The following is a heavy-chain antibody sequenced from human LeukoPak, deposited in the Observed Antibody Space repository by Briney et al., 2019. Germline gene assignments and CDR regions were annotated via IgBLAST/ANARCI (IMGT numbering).Heavy chain of an antibody. V-gene: IGHV3-15*01. CDR3: STGGGTHDY. CDR2: IRSRSAGGTT. J-gene: IGHJ4*02. D-gene: IGHD2-15*01. CDR1: GLTFNNAW. Sequence: GGSLRLSCAASGLTFNNAWMSSVRQAPGKGLEWVGRIRSRSAGGTTDYGAPVKGRFTISRDDSKNTLYLQMNSLKTEDTAVYYCSTGGGTHDYWGQGTLVTVSS.